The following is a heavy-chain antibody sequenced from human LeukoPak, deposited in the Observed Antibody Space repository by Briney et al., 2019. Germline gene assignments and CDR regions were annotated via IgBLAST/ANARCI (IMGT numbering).Heavy chain of an antibody. V-gene: IGHV4-34*01. CDR2: INHSGST. J-gene: IGHJ4*02. CDR3: ARTLKDTAMAELDY. CDR1: GGSFSGYY. D-gene: IGHD5-18*01. Sequence: SETLSLTCAGYGGSFSGYYWSWIRQPPGKGLEWTGEINHSGSTNYNPSLKSRVTISVDTSKNQFSLKLSSVTAADTAVYYCARTLKDTAMAELDYWGQGTLVTVSS.